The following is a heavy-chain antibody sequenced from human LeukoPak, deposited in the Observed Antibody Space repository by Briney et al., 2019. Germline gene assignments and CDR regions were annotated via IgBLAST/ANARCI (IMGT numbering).Heavy chain of an antibody. CDR1: GFTFSSYG. CDR3: AKDQEYQLPYYFDY. CDR2: IRYDGSNK. J-gene: IGHJ4*02. Sequence: QPGGSLRLSCAASGFTFSSYGMHWVRQAPGKGLEWVAFIRYDGSNKYYADSVKGRFTISRDNSKNTLYLQMNSLRAEDTAVYYCAKDQEYQLPYYFDYWGQGTLVTVSS. V-gene: IGHV3-30*02. D-gene: IGHD2-2*01.